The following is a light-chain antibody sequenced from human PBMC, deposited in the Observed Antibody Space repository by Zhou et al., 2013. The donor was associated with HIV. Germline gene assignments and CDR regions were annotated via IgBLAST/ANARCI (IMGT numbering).Light chain of an antibody. Sequence: DIQMTQSPSSLSASVGDRVTITCRASQSISSYLNWYQQKPGKAPKLLIYAASTLQSGVPSRFSGSGSGTDFTLSIDCLQSEDFASYYCQQYYSYPTFGQGTKVDIK. CDR3: QQYYSYPT. V-gene: IGKV1-39*01. CDR1: QSISSY. CDR2: AAS. J-gene: IGKJ1*01.